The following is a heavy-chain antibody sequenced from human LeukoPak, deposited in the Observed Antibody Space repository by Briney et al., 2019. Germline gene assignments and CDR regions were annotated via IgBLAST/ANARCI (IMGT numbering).Heavy chain of an antibody. D-gene: IGHD2-2*01. V-gene: IGHV3-21*04. CDR3: ARQDILVVPAAGIFDY. CDR1: GFTFSSYS. Sequence: PGGSLRLSCAASGFTFSSYSMNWVRQAPGKGLEWVSSISSSSSYIYYADSVKGRFTISRDNAKNSLYLQMNSLRAEDTAVYYCARQDILVVPAAGIFDYWGQGTLVTVSS. J-gene: IGHJ4*02. CDR2: ISSSSSYI.